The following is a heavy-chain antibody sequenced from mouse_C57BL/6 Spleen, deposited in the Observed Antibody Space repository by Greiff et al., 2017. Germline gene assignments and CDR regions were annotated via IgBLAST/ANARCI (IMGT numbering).Heavy chain of an antibody. D-gene: IGHD3-3*01. CDR1: GYSFTGYY. CDR3: ARRWDRARDY. Sequence: VQLKQSGPELVKPGASVKISCKASGYSFTGYYMNWVTQSPEKSLEWIGEINPSTGGTTYNQKFKAKATLTVDKSSSTAYMQLKSLTSEDSAVYYCARRWDRARDYWGQGTTLTVSS. V-gene: IGHV1-42*01. CDR2: INPSTGGT. J-gene: IGHJ2*01.